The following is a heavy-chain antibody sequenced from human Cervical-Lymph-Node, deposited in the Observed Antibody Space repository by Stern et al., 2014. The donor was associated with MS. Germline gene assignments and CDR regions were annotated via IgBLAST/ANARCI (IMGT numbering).Heavy chain of an antibody. D-gene: IGHD5-18*01. Sequence: QVQLVQSGGGVVQPGRSLRLSCAASGFTFSSYAMHWVRQAPGKGLEWVAFISYDGTDKYYADSVKGRFIISRDNSKNMVYLQMNSLRAEDTAVWYCARRQLWQQYYGMDVWGQGTMVTVSS. CDR1: GFTFSSYA. J-gene: IGHJ6*02. V-gene: IGHV3-30*04. CDR2: ISYDGTDK. CDR3: ARRQLWQQYYGMDV.